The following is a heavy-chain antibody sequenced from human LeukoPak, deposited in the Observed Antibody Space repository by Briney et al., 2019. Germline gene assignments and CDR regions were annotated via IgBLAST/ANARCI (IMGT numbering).Heavy chain of an antibody. CDR1: GFTFSSHG. Sequence: PGGSLRLSVAASGFTFSSHGLNWVRQAPGKGLEWVSYISSSGSTIYYADSVKGRFTISRDNAKNSLYLQMNSLRAEDTAVYYCESCLDLWFDEPHLDYWGQGTLVTVSS. V-gene: IGHV3-48*03. CDR3: ESCLDLWFDEPHLDY. D-gene: IGHD3-10*01. CDR2: ISSSGSTI. J-gene: IGHJ4*02.